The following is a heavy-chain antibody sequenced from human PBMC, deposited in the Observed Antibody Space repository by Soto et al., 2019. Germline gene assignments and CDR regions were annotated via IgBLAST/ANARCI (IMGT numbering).Heavy chain of an antibody. V-gene: IGHV4-4*07. CDR3: ARSSHKEGWFDP. CDR1: GGSLNNFY. J-gene: IGHJ5*02. Sequence: SETLSLTCSVSGGSLNNFYWNWIRQTAGKGLEWIGRIHASGNTNYNPSLKSRATLSVDTSKNQFSLKVRSVTAADTAVYYCARSSHKEGWFDPWGQGTLVTV. CDR2: IHASGNT. D-gene: IGHD6-19*01.